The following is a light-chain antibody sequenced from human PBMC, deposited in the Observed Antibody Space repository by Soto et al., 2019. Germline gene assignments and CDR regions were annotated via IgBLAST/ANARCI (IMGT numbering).Light chain of an antibody. Sequence: EIVLTQSPGTLSLSPGESATLSCRASQSVSSSSLAWYRQKPGQPPSLLIYGASSRATGIPDRFSGSGSGTDFTLTITRLEPEDFAVYYCQQSGRAFGGGTKVEIK. CDR1: QSVSSSS. J-gene: IGKJ4*01. V-gene: IGKV3-20*01. CDR3: QQSGRA. CDR2: GAS.